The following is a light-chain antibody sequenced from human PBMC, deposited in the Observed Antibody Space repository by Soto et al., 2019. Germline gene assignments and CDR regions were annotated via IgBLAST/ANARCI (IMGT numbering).Light chain of an antibody. CDR2: AAS. CDR1: QSIATY. J-gene: IGKJ1*01. CDR3: QQSYSILWT. Sequence: DIAMTQSPSSLSVSVGDSVTINCRTSQSIATYLNWYQQKPGKAPKLLIYAASSLQSGVPSRFSGSGSGTEFTLTITSLRPDDFATYYCQQSYSILWTFGQGTKVEIK. V-gene: IGKV1-39*01.